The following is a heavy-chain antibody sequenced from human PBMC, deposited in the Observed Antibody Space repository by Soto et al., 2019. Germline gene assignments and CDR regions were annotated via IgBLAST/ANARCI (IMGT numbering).Heavy chain of an antibody. D-gene: IGHD2-8*01. CDR3: ARQNRQWSWGAFDI. CDR1: GDSVSSNSAA. Sequence: QTLSLTCAISGDSVSSNSAAWNWIRQSPSRGLEWLGRTYYRSKWYNDYAVSVKSRITINPDTSKNQFSLQLNSVTPEDTAVYYCARQNRQWSWGAFDIWGQGTMVTVSS. CDR2: TYYRSKWYN. V-gene: IGHV6-1*01. J-gene: IGHJ3*02.